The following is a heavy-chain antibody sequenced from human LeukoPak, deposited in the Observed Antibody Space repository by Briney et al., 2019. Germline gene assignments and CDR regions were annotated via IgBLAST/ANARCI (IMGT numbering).Heavy chain of an antibody. J-gene: IGHJ3*02. CDR1: GYTFAGYY. Sequence: GASVKVSCKASGYTFAGYYMHWVRQAPGQGLEWMGWINPNSGGTNYAQKFQGRVTMTRDTSISTAHMELSRLRSDDTAVYYCAVKDCTNGVCGGDAFDIWGQGTMVTVSS. CDR2: INPNSGGT. CDR3: AVKDCTNGVCGGDAFDI. V-gene: IGHV1-2*02. D-gene: IGHD2-8*01.